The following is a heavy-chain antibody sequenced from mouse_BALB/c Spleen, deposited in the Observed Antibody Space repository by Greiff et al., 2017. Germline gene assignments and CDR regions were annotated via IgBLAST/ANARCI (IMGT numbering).Heavy chain of an antibody. Sequence: VQLKQSGPGLVAPSQSLSITCTVSGFSLTSYDISWIRQPPGKGLEWLGVIWTGGGTNYNSAFMSRLSISKDNSKSQVFLKMNSLQTDDTAIYYCALGSTGGFDYWGQGTTLTVSS. V-gene: IGHV2-9-2*01. CDR2: IWTGGGT. J-gene: IGHJ2*01. CDR1: GFSLTSYD. D-gene: IGHD2-1*01. CDR3: ALGSTGGFDY.